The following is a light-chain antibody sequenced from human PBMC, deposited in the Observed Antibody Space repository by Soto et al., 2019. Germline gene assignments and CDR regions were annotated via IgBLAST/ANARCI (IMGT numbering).Light chain of an antibody. V-gene: IGKV1-39*01. CDR3: QQSYSSSWR. J-gene: IGKJ1*01. CDR1: QSISNS. Sequence: DIQLTQSQYSLSASVVDRVTISCRASQSISNSLNWYQKKPGKAPNLLIFRTSGVHSGVPSRFSGSGSGTDFILSIISLQREDLATYYCQQSYSSSWRSCQGGKLDIK. CDR2: RTS.